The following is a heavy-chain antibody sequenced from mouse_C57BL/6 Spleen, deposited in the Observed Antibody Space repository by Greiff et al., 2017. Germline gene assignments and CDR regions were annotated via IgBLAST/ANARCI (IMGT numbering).Heavy chain of an antibody. CDR3: TYYDYDPWFAY. D-gene: IGHD2-4*01. Sequence: VQLQQSGAELVRPGASVKLSCTASGFNIKDYYMHWVKQRPEQGLGWIGRIDPEDGDTEYAPQFQGKATMTADTSSNTAYLQLSSLTSEDTAVYYCTYYDYDPWFAYWGQGTLVTVSA. J-gene: IGHJ3*01. CDR1: GFNIKDYY. CDR2: IDPEDGDT. V-gene: IGHV14-1*01.